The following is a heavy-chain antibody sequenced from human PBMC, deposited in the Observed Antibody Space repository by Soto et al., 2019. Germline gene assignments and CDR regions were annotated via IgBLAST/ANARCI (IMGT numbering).Heavy chain of an antibody. Sequence: SETLSLTCTVSGDSINNYYWSWIRRPAGKGLEWIGRVYTSGTTYYNPSLRSRVTISVDTSKNQLSLKVTSVTAADTAVYFCAGDQGYYYSGTDVWGQGTTVTVSS. CDR3: AGDQGYYYSGTDV. CDR2: VYTSGTT. CDR1: GDSINNYY. J-gene: IGHJ6*02. V-gene: IGHV4-4*07.